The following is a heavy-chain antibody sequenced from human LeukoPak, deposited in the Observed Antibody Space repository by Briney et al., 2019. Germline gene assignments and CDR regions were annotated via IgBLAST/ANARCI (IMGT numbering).Heavy chain of an antibody. CDR2: IKEDGSEK. Sequence: GGSLRLSCAASGFIFTDYWMYWVRQAPGRGLAWVANIKEDGSEKNYVDSVKGRFTISRDNSKNTLYLQMNSLRAEDTAVYYCAKGVVRWLQLLPDAFDIWGQGTMVTVSS. J-gene: IGHJ3*02. V-gene: IGHV3-7*01. CDR1: GFIFTDYW. CDR3: AKGVVRWLQLLPDAFDI. D-gene: IGHD5-24*01.